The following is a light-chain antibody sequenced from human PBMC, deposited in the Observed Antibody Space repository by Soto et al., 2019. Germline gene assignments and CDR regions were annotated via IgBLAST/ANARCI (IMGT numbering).Light chain of an antibody. CDR2: GAS. J-gene: IGKJ1*01. CDR3: QQYGNSVWT. Sequence: EIVMTQSPATLSVSPGERATLSCRASQSVSSNLAWYQQRPGQAPRLLIYGASRRATGIPDRFSGSGSGTDFTLTISRLEPEDLAVYYCQQYGNSVWTFGQGTKVDIK. V-gene: IGKV3-20*01. CDR1: QSVSSN.